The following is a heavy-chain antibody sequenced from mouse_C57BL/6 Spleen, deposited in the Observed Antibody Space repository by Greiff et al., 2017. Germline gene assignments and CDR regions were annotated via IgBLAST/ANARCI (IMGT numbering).Heavy chain of an antibody. CDR3: ATFLGFAY. CDR1: GYTFTSYW. Sequence: QVQLKQPGAELVKPGASVKLSCKASGYTFTSYWMQWVKQRPGQGLEWIGEIDPSDSYTNYNQKFKGKATLTVDTSSSTAYMQLSSLTSEDSAVYYCATFLGFAYWGQGTLVTVSA. V-gene: IGHV1-50*01. J-gene: IGHJ3*01. CDR2: IDPSDSYT.